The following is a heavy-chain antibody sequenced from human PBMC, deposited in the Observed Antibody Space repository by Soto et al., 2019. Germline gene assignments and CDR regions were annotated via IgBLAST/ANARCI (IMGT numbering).Heavy chain of an antibody. CDR2: IKKDGSQK. Sequence: EVQLVESGGGLVQPGGSLRLSCETSGFTFSNYWMTWVRQAPEKGLEWVANIKKDGSQKNLVDSVKGRFTISRDNAKNSLYLQLDSLRVEDTAIYYCVKEIASAQWGQGTLVTVSS. V-gene: IGHV3-7*01. CDR3: VKEIASAQ. CDR1: GFTFSNYW. D-gene: IGHD6-25*01. J-gene: IGHJ4*02.